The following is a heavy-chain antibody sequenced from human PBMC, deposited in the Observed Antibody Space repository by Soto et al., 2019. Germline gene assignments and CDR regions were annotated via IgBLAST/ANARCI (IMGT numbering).Heavy chain of an antibody. Sequence: PSETLSLTCTVSGGSISSYYWSWIRQPPGRGLEWIGYIYYSGSTNYNPSLKSRVTISVDTSKNQFSLKLSSVTAADTAVYYCARDLYYGSGSYYYYYGMDVGGQGTTVTVSS. CDR3: ARDLYYGSGSYYYYYGMDV. D-gene: IGHD3-10*01. V-gene: IGHV4-59*01. CDR2: IYYSGST. CDR1: GGSISSYY. J-gene: IGHJ6*02.